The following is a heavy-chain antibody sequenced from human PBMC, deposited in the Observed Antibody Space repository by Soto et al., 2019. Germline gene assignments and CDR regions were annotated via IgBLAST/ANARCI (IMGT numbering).Heavy chain of an antibody. V-gene: IGHV3-64D*06. Sequence: GGSLRLSCSASEFTFSSFAMHWVRQAPGKGLEYVSSISSNGGTTWYADSVNGRFTISRDNSKNTLYLQMSSLRVEDTAVDYCVKAISPRYNSAKAFDLWGQGTMATVSS. J-gene: IGHJ3*01. D-gene: IGHD2-2*02. CDR3: VKAISPRYNSAKAFDL. CDR2: ISSNGGTT. CDR1: EFTFSSFA.